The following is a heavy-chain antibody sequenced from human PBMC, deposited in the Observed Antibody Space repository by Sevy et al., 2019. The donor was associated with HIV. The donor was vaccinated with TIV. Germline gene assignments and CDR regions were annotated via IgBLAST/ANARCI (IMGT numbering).Heavy chain of an antibody. V-gene: IGHV3-33*01. CDR3: VRDRLGITISAEWGGGMDV. CDR2: IRYDGSNK. D-gene: IGHD3-3*01. J-gene: IGHJ6*02. Sequence: GGSLRLSCAVSGFTLSSYGMHWVRQAPGKGLEWVAVIRYDGSNKNYADSVKGRFTISRDNSKNTLYLQMNSLRAEDTAVYYCVRDRLGITISAEWGGGMDVWGQGTTVTVSS. CDR1: GFTLSSYG.